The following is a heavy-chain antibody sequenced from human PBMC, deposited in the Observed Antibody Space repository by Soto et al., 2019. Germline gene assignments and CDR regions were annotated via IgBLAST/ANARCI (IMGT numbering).Heavy chain of an antibody. D-gene: IGHD6-19*01. CDR2: INPTTGAT. V-gene: IGHV1-2*02. CDR1: GYTFTAQY. Sequence: QAQLVQSGAEVKKPGASVKVSCQASGYTFTAQYLHWARKAPGEGLEWMGWINPTTGATRYAQKFQGRVTMTRDTSMSTAYVEVRSLRPDDTAVYYCAKGDSSWVSWFDPGGQGTLVTVSS. J-gene: IGHJ5*02. CDR3: AKGDSSWVSWFDP.